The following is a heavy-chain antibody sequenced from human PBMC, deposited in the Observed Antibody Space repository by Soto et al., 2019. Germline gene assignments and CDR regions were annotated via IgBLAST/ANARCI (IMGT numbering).Heavy chain of an antibody. V-gene: IGHV3-43*01. CDR1: GFTFDDYT. D-gene: IGHD1-26*01. J-gene: IGHJ4*02. CDR2: ISWDGGST. Sequence: GGSLRLSCAASGFTFDDYTMHWVRQAPGKGLEWVSLISWDGGSTYYADSVKGRFTISRDNSKNSLYLQMNSLRTEDTALYYCAKDIAGSYGLADYWGQGPLVTVSS. CDR3: AKDIAGSYGLADY.